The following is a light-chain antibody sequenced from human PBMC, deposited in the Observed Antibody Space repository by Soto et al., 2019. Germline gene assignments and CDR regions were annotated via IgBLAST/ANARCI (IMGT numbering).Light chain of an antibody. CDR3: QQYRSSPLT. Sequence: EIVLTQSPGTLSLSPGERATLSCRASQSVSNNYLAWYQQKPGQAPRLLIYGASSRATGIPGRFSGSGSGTDFTLTINSLEPEDFAVYYCQQYRSSPLTFGGGTKVEIK. CDR1: QSVSNNY. J-gene: IGKJ4*01. V-gene: IGKV3-20*01. CDR2: GAS.